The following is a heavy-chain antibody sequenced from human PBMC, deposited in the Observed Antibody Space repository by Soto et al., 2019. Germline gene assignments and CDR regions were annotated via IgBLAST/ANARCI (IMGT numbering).Heavy chain of an antibody. D-gene: IGHD4-17*01. V-gene: IGHV4-31*03. J-gene: IGHJ5*02. Sequence: QVQLQESGPGLVRPSQTLSLTCTVSGGSISSGGYYWSWIRQHPGKGLEWIGYIYYSGSTYYNPSRKSRVTISVDTSKNQFSLKLSSVTAADTAVYYCARGGGHGDYRGGCWFDPWGQGTLVNVSS. CDR2: IYYSGST. CDR3: ARGGGHGDYRGGCWFDP. CDR1: GGSISSGGYY.